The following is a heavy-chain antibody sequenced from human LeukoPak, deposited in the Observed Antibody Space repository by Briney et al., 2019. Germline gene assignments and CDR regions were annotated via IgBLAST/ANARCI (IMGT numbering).Heavy chain of an antibody. CDR1: GXSISSYY. V-gene: IGHV4-59*01. Sequence: PSETLSLTCTVSGXSISSYYWSWIRQPPGKGLEWIGYIYYSGSTNYNPSLKSRVTISVDTSKNQFSLKLSSVTAADTAVYYCARDLGYDILTGYPTGWFDPWGQGTLVTVSS. CDR3: ARDLGYDILTGYPTGWFDP. CDR2: IYYSGST. D-gene: IGHD3-9*01. J-gene: IGHJ5*02.